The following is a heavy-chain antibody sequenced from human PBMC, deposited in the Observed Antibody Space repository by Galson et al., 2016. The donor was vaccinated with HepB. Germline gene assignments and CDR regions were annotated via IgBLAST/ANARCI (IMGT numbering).Heavy chain of an antibody. V-gene: IGHV3-23*01. CDR2: ISGSGGST. J-gene: IGHJ4*02. Sequence: SLRLSCAASGFTFSTYSMNWVRQAPGKGLEWVSAISGSGGSTYYADSVKGRFTISRDNSKNTLYLQMNSLRAEDTAVYYCAKPGAATYDFDYWGQGTLVTVSS. D-gene: IGHD3-10*01. CDR3: AKPGAATYDFDY. CDR1: GFTFSTYS.